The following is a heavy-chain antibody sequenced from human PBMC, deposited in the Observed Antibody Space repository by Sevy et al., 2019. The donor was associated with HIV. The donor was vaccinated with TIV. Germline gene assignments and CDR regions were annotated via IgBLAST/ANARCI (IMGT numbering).Heavy chain of an antibody. V-gene: IGHV4-39*01. D-gene: IGHD3-16*01. J-gene: IGHJ4*02. CDR2: IFYSGST. CDR3: AIHYRGGFVFDY. Sequence: SETLSLTCPVSGGSISSRSYYWGWIRHPPGKGLQWIGSIFYSGSTYYNPSLKSRVTISVDSSKNQFSLKLNSVTAADTAIYYCAIHYRGGFVFDYWGQGTLVTVSS. CDR1: GGSISSRSYY.